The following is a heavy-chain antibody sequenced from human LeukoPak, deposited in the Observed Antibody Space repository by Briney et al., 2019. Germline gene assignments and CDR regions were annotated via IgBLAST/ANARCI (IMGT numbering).Heavy chain of an antibody. V-gene: IGHV1-8*02. Sequence: ASVKVSCKAFGYTFSSHAMNWVRQATGQGLEWMGWMNPNSGNTGYAQKFQGRVTMTRNTSISTAYMELSSLRSEDTAVYYCARGYPSMYYYGSGIDYWGQGTLVTVSS. D-gene: IGHD3-10*01. J-gene: IGHJ4*02. CDR1: GYTFSSHA. CDR2: MNPNSGNT. CDR3: ARGYPSMYYYGSGIDY.